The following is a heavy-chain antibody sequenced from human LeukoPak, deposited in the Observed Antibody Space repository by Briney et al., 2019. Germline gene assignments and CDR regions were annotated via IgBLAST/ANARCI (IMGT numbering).Heavy chain of an antibody. V-gene: IGHV1-8*01. D-gene: IGHD1-1*01. J-gene: IGHJ6*02. Sequence: ASVKVSCKASGYTFNNYDINWVRQAPGQGLEWMGWMNPNSGNTGYAQKFQGRFTLTRETFISTAYMELSSLRSEDTAVYYCARDTSDPRYYYYGMDVWGQGTTVTVSS. CDR1: GYTFNNYD. CDR3: ARDTSDPRYYYYGMDV. CDR2: MNPNSGNT.